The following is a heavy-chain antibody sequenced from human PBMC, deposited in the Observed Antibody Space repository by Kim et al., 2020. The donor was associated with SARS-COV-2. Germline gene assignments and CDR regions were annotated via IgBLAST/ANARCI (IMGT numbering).Heavy chain of an antibody. D-gene: IGHD6-19*01. CDR1: GFTFSSYA. J-gene: IGHJ4*01. CDR2: ISYDGSNK. V-gene: IGHV3-30*04. Sequence: GGSLRLSCAASGFTFSSYAMHWVRQAPGKGLEWVAVISYDGSNKYYADSVKGRFTISRDNSKNTLYLQMNSLRAEDTAVYYCARGAVGSGWPYSFDYWG. CDR3: ARGAVGSGWPYSFDY.